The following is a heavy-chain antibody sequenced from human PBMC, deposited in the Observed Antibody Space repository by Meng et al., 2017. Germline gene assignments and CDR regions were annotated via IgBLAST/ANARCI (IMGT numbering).Heavy chain of an antibody. V-gene: IGHV2-5*02. J-gene: IGHJ4*02. CDR1: GFSLSTSRVG. CDR3: AHSYGSNFDY. D-gene: IGHD3-10*01. CDR2: IYWDDDT. Sequence: QITSNESGPTLLKPTQTLTLTCTFSGFSLSTSRVGVGCIRQPPGKALESLALIYWDDDTRYSPSLKSRLTIPKDTSKNQVVLTMTNMDPVDTATYYCAHSYGSNFDYWGQGTLVTVSS.